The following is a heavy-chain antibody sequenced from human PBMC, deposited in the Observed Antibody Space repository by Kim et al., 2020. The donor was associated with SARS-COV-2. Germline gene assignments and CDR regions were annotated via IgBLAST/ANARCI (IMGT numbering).Heavy chain of an antibody. Sequence: GGSLRLSCAASGFTFSSYSMNWVRQAPGKGLEWVSSISSSSSYIYYADSVKGRFTISRDNAKNSLYLQMNSLRAEDTAVYYCARDPYYYASSGYWYYFDYWGQGTLVTVSS. CDR1: GFTFSSYS. CDR3: ARDPYYYASSGYWYYFDY. D-gene: IGHD3-22*01. V-gene: IGHV3-21*01. CDR2: ISSSSSYI. J-gene: IGHJ4*02.